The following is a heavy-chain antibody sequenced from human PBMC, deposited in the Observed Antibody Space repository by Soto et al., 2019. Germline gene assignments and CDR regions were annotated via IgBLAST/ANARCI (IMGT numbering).Heavy chain of an antibody. V-gene: IGHV2-5*02. D-gene: IGHD3-10*01. CDR1: GFSLSTSGVG. CDR2: IYWDDDK. Sequence: QITLKESGPTLVKPTQTLTLTCTFSGFSLSTSGVGVGWIRQPPGKALEWLALIYWDDDKRYSPSLKSRITIADGTCNTQVFLTMTSKDPVDTVTYYCAHPGRNRYYYGSRHFDYRGQGTLVTVSS. J-gene: IGHJ4*02. CDR3: AHPGRNRYYYGSRHFDY.